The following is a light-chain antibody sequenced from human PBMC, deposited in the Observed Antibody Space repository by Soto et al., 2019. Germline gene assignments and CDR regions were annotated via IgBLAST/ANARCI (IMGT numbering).Light chain of an antibody. CDR1: SRDGGPYKY. CDR3: SSYGGSDNNYG. Sequence: QSALTQPPSASVSLGQSVTISCTGTSRDGGPYKYVSWYKQYTGKAPKLIIYEVTKQPSGVPARFSGSKSGNAASLTVSGLLADHEADYYCSSYGGSDNNYGFGTGTKVTV. J-gene: IGLJ1*01. V-gene: IGLV2-8*01. CDR2: EVT.